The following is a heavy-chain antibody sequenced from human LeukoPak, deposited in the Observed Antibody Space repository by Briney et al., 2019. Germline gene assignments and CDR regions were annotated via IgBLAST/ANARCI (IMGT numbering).Heavy chain of an antibody. Sequence: GGSLRLSCAASGFTFSTYEMHWVRQAAGKGLEWVSAIYLSGDTYYLDSVKGRFTISRENAKNSLYLQMNSLTVGDTAVYYCIRDLFDDYSLDYWGQGALVTVSS. D-gene: IGHD3-16*01. V-gene: IGHV3-13*04. CDR1: GFTFSTYE. CDR2: IYLSGDT. J-gene: IGHJ4*02. CDR3: IRDLFDDYSLDY.